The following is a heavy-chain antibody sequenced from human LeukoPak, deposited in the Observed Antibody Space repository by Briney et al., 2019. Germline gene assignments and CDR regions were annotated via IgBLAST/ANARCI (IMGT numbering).Heavy chain of an antibody. CDR3: ARLYCSSTSCYIGASYDY. J-gene: IGHJ4*02. V-gene: IGHV3-21*01. CDR1: GCTFSSYS. D-gene: IGHD2-2*02. CDR2: ISSSSSYI. Sequence: GGSLRLSCAASGCTFSSYSMNWVRQAPGKGLEWVSSISSSSSYIYYADSVKGRFTISRDNAKNSLYLQMNSLRAEDTAVYYCARLYCSSTSCYIGASYDYWGQGTLVTVSS.